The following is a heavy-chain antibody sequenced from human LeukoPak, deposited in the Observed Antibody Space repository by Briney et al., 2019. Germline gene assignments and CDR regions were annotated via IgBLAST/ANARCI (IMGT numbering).Heavy chain of an antibody. CDR1: GYTFTSYG. D-gene: IGHD3-16*02. Sequence: ASVKVSCKASGYTFTSYGISWVRQAPGQGLEWMGWISAYNGNTNYAQKLQGRVTMTTDTSTSTAYMELRSLRSDGTAVYYCASWGGAFGGVSGRPLDYWGQGTLVTVSS. CDR3: ASWGGAFGGVSGRPLDY. CDR2: ISAYNGNT. J-gene: IGHJ4*02. V-gene: IGHV1-18*01.